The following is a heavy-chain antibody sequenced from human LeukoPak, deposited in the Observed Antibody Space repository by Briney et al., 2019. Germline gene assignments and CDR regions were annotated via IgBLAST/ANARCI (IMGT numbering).Heavy chain of an antibody. CDR2: IRSKANSYAT. CDR1: GFTFSGSA. CDR3: TSPTAMVID. J-gene: IGHJ4*02. D-gene: IGHD5-18*01. V-gene: IGHV3-73*01. Sequence: GGSLKLSCAAPGFTFSGSAMHRVPQASGKVLERVGRIRSKANSYATAYAASVKGRFTISRDDSKNTAYLQMNSPKTEDAAVYYCTSPTAMVIDWGQGTLVTVSS.